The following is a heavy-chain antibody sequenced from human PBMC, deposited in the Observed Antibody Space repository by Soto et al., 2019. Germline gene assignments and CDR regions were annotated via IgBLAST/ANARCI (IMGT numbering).Heavy chain of an antibody. CDR1: GYTFTSYG. V-gene: IGHV1-18*04. CDR3: ARDAFAFWSGYYMDYGMDV. CDR2: ISAYNGNT. D-gene: IGHD3-3*01. J-gene: IGHJ6*02. Sequence: GASVKVSCKASGYTFTSYGISWVRQAPGQGLEWMGWISAYNGNTNYAQKLQGRVTMTTDTSTSTAYMELRSLRSDDTAVYYCARDAFAFWSGYYMDYGMDVWGQGTTVPVSS.